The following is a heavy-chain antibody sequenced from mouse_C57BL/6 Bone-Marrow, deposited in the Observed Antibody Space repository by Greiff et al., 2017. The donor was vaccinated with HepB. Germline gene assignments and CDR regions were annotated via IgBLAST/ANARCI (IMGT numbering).Heavy chain of an antibody. D-gene: IGHD1-1*01. CDR2: INPYNGGT. CDR1: GYTFTDYY. V-gene: IGHV1-19*01. CDR3: ARDPYYCGSSYRDYAMDY. Sequence: EVQLQQSGPVLVKPGASVKMSCKASGYTFTDYYMNWVKQSPGKSLEWIGVINPYNGGTSYNQKFKGKATLTVDKSSSTAYMELNSLTSEDSAVYDCARDPYYCGSSYRDYAMDYWGQGTSVTVAS. J-gene: IGHJ4*01.